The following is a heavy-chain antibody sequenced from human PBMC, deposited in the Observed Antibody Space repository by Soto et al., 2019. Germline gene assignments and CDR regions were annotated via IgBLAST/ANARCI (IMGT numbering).Heavy chain of an antibody. Sequence: PSETLSLTCAVYGGSFSGYYWSWIRQPPGKGLEWIGEINHSGSTNYNPSLKSRVTISVDTSKNQFSLKLSSVTAADTAVYYCARRWGTYFAFWGQGTLVTVSS. CDR1: GGSFSGYY. CDR2: INHSGST. D-gene: IGHD7-27*01. CDR3: ARRWGTYFAF. V-gene: IGHV4-34*01. J-gene: IGHJ4*02.